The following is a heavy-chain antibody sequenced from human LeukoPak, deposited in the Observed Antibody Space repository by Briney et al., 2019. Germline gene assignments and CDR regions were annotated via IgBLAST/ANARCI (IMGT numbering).Heavy chain of an antibody. D-gene: IGHD2-2*01. CDR1: GFTFSSYS. Sequence: GGSLRLSCAASGFTFSSYSMNWVRQAPGKGLEWVSSISSSSSYIYYADSVKGRFTISRDNAKNSLYLQMNSLRAEDTAVYYCARDPTAYVVVPAAIEHYWGQGTLVTVSS. J-gene: IGHJ4*02. V-gene: IGHV3-21*01. CDR2: ISSSSSYI. CDR3: ARDPTAYVVVPAAIEHY.